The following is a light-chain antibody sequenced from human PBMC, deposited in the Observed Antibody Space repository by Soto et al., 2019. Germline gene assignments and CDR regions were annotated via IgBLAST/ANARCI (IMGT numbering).Light chain of an antibody. Sequence: EIVMTQSPATLSVSPGERVTLSYKASRSVRSNLAWYQQKPGQAPRLLISGASTRATGITDRFSGSGSGTEFTLTINSLQSEDFAVYYCQQYNYWPGTFGQGTKVEIK. J-gene: IGKJ1*01. CDR1: RSVRSN. CDR3: QQYNYWPGT. CDR2: GAS. V-gene: IGKV3-15*01.